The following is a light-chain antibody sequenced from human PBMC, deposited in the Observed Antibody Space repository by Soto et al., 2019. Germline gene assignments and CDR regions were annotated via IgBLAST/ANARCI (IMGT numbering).Light chain of an antibody. CDR3: QRRYTTPWT. J-gene: IGKJ1*01. CDR2: AAS. CDR1: QSISSY. Sequence: DIQMTQSPSSLSASVGDRVTITCRASQSISSYLNWYQQKPGKAPKLLIYAASSLQTGDQSRFSGSGHGTDFTRTISSLPPEDCASDHCQRRYTTPWTFGQGTKVEV. V-gene: IGKV1-39*01.